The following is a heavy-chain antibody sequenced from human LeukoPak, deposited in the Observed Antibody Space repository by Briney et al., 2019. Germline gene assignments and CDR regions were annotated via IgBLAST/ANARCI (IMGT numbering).Heavy chain of an antibody. CDR2: ISRSGDYT. V-gene: IGHV3-23*01. D-gene: IGHD3-16*01. CDR1: GFTFTSYA. Sequence: GGSLRLSCAASGFTFTSYAMTWVRQAPGKGLEWGSGISRSGDYTYYADSVRGRFTISRDNSKNTLYLQLSSLRAEDTAVYYCAKLPTSGGDYVYMDYWGQGTLVTVSS. CDR3: AKLPTSGGDYVYMDY. J-gene: IGHJ4*02.